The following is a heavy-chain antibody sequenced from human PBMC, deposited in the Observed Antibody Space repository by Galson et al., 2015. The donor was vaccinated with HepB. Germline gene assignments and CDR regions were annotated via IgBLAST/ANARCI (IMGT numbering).Heavy chain of an antibody. J-gene: IGHJ5*02. Sequence: LSLTCAVYGGSFSGYYWSWIRQPPGKGLEWIGEINHSGSTNYNPSLKSRVTISVDTSKNQFSLKLSSVTAADTAVYYCARGLAGSGSWAWFDPWGQGTLVTVSS. D-gene: IGHD5-12*01. CDR2: INHSGST. CDR1: GGSFSGYY. V-gene: IGHV4-34*01. CDR3: ARGLAGSGSWAWFDP.